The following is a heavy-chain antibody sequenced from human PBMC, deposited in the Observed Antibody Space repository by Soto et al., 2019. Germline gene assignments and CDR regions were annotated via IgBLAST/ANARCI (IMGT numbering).Heavy chain of an antibody. CDR2: IVVGSGNT. J-gene: IGHJ4*02. CDR3: AAVGSGSLSMSFDY. D-gene: IGHD3-10*01. V-gene: IGHV1-58*01. Sequence: QMQLVQSGPEVKKPGTSVKVSCKASGFTFTSSAVQWVRQARGQRLEWIGWIVVGSGNTNYAQKFQERVTITRDMSTSTAYMELSSLRSENKAVYYCAAVGSGSLSMSFDYWGQGTLVTVSS. CDR1: GFTFTSSA.